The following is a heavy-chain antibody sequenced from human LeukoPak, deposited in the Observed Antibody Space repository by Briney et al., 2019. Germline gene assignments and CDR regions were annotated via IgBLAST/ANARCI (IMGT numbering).Heavy chain of an antibody. CDR3: ARVVAGNFYNYGMDV. D-gene: IGHD6-19*01. CDR1: GFTFSTHV. Sequence: PGGSLRLSCAASGFTFSTHVMHWVRQAQGKGLQLVAVILYDGTNKYYADSVRGRFIISRDNSKNTLYLQMSSLTAEDTAVYYCARVVAGNFYNYGMDVWGQGATVTVSS. CDR2: ILYDGTNK. V-gene: IGHV3-30*15. J-gene: IGHJ6*02.